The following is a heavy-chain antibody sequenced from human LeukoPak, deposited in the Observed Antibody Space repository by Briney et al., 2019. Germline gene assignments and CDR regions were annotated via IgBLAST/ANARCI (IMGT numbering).Heavy chain of an antibody. CDR2: ISSSSSYI. D-gene: IGHD6-19*01. CDR1: GFTFSSYS. V-gene: IGHV3-21*01. J-gene: IGHJ4*02. CDR3: ARDLRSSGWYYFDY. Sequence: PGGSLRLSCAASGFTFSSYSMNWVRQAPGKGLEWVSSISSSSSYIYYADSVKGRFTISRDNAENSLYLQMNSLRAEGTAVYYCARDLRSSGWYYFDYWGQGTLVTVSS.